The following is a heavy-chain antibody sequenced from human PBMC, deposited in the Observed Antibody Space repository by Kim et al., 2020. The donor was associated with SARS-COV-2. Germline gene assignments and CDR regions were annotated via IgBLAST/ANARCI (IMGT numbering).Heavy chain of an antibody. CDR1: GGSISSSNW. D-gene: IGHD6-13*01. V-gene: IGHV4-4*02. J-gene: IGHJ5*02. Sequence: SETLSLTCAVSGGSISSSNWWSWVRQPPGKGLEWIGEIYHSGSTNYNPSLKSRVTISVDKSKNQFSLKLSSVTAADTAVYYCARDPGSSWLKKHGWFDPWGQGTLVTVSS. CDR2: IYHSGST. CDR3: ARDPGSSWLKKHGWFDP.